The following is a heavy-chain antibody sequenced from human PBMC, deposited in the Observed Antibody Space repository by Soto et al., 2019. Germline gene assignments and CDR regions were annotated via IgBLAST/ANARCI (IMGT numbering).Heavy chain of an antibody. Sequence: QVQLVQSGAEVKKPGASVKVSCKASGYTFTSYGISWVRQAPGQGLEWMGWISAYNGNPNYAQTLQGRGTMTTDTATSTAYRELRSRRPDDTAVYYCARGRGSDDPYYGMDVWGQGTTVTVSS. CDR2: ISAYNGNP. CDR1: GYTFTSYG. CDR3: ARGRGSDDPYYGMDV. V-gene: IGHV1-18*01. D-gene: IGHD1-26*01. J-gene: IGHJ6*02.